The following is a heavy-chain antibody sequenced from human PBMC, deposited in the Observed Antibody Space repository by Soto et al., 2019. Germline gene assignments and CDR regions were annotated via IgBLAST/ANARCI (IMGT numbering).Heavy chain of an antibody. V-gene: IGHV1-3*01. CDR1: GYIFTSYA. Sequence: ASVKVSCKASGYIFTSYAIHWVRQAPGQRLEWMGWINAGDGNTKYSQKFQGRVTITSDTSASTAYMELSSLTSEDTAVYYCARDYYYDSSGHYDYWGQGTLVNVSS. J-gene: IGHJ4*02. CDR2: INAGDGNT. D-gene: IGHD3-22*01. CDR3: ARDYYYDSSGHYDY.